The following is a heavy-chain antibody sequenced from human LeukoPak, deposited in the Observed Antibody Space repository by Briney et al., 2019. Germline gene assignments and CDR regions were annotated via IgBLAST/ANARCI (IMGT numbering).Heavy chain of an antibody. V-gene: IGHV3-30*02. Sequence: GGSLRLSCVASGFTFSSNGMHWVRQAPGKGLEWVTFIQYDGSKKYYADSVKGRFTISRDNSKNTLYLQMNSLRAEDTAVYYCARRWFGDVWGKGTTVTVSS. J-gene: IGHJ6*04. D-gene: IGHD3-10*01. CDR2: IQYDGSKK. CDR1: GFTFSSNG. CDR3: ARRWFGDV.